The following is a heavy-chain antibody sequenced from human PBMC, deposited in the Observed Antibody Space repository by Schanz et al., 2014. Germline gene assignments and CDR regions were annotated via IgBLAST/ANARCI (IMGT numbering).Heavy chain of an antibody. Sequence: EVQPVQSGGGLVQPGGSLRLSCAASGFTFSSHWMHWVRQDPGKGLVWVARINSVGSNTDYADSVTGRFTISRDNAENTLFLQMNSLRAEDTAVYYCARKVVATIGGYYDNWGQGTLVIVSS. D-gene: IGHD5-12*01. CDR1: GFTFSSHW. J-gene: IGHJ4*02. V-gene: IGHV3-74*01. CDR3: ARKVVATIGGYYDN. CDR2: INSVGSNT.